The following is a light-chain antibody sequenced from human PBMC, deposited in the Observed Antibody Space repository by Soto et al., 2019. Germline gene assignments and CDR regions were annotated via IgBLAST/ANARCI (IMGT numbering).Light chain of an antibody. CDR2: DVS. CDR1: SSDVGGYKY. CDR3: CSYAGSSVWV. J-gene: IGLJ3*02. V-gene: IGLV2-11*01. Sequence: QSVLAQPRSVSGSPGQSVIISCTGTSSDVGGYKYVSWYQQHPGKAPKLVIYDVSERPSGVPDRFSGSKFGNTASLTISGLKAEDEADYHCCSYAGSSVWVFGGGTKVTVL.